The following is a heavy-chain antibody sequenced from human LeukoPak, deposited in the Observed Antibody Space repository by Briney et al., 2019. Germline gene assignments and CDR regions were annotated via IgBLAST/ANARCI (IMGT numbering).Heavy chain of an antibody. Sequence: GASVKVSCKASGYTFSNYYMHWVRQAPGQGLEWMGLINPSGGSTSYAQKFQGRVTMTRDTSTTTFYMDLSSLRSEDTAVYYCARGSSGSYYNYFGYWGQGTLVTVSS. D-gene: IGHD1-26*01. J-gene: IGHJ4*02. CDR3: ARGSSGSYYNYFGY. CDR1: GYTFSNYY. V-gene: IGHV1-46*01. CDR2: INPSGGST.